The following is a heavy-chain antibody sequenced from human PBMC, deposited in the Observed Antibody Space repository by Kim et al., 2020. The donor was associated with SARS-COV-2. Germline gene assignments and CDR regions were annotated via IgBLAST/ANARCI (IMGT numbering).Heavy chain of an antibody. CDR3: AKASEYTLLDP. CDR2: IHQRGDSP. J-gene: IGHJ5*02. V-gene: IGHV3-23*01. Sequence: GGSLRLSCAASGFTFSSYAMSWVRQAPGKGLEWVSIIHQRGDSPYYADSVKGRITISRDDSKNTLYLQMNSLRAEDTAVYYCAKASEYTLLDPWGRGTLV. D-gene: IGHD6-6*01. CDR1: GFTFSSYA.